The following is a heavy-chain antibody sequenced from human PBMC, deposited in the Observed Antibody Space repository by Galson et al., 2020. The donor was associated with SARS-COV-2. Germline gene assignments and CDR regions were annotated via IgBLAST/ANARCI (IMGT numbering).Heavy chain of an antibody. CDR2: LKQDGSEK. CDR1: GFTFNSYW. D-gene: IGHD6-13*01. CDR3: ARVGSSSWYFDY. Sequence: GGSLRLSCAATGFTFNSYWTSWVRQAPGKGLEWVDNLKQDGSEKYYVDSVKGRFTISRDNAKNSLYLQMNSLRAEDTAVYYCARVGSSSWYFDYWGQGTLVTVSS. V-gene: IGHV3-7*03. J-gene: IGHJ4*02.